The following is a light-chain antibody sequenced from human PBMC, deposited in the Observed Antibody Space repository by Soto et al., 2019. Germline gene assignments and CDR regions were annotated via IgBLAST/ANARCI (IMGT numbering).Light chain of an antibody. J-gene: IGLJ2*01. CDR2: DVS. Sequence: QSALTQPASVSGSPGQSITISCTGTSSDVGGYNYVSWYQQHPGKAPKLMIYDVSNRPSGVSNRFSGSKSGNTASLTISGLHAEDEADYYCSSYTSSSTVVFGEGTKPTVL. CDR3: SSYTSSSTVV. V-gene: IGLV2-14*01. CDR1: SSDVGGYNY.